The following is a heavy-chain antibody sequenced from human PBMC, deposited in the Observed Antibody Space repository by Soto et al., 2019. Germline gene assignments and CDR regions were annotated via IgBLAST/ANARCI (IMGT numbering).Heavy chain of an antibody. CDR1: GGTFISYA. D-gene: IGHD1-1*01. V-gene: IGHV1-69*13. CDR3: AEGIYNHSPGYYGMGV. Sequence: VKVSCKASGGTFISYAIIWVRRAPGQGLEWMGGIIPIFGTANYAQKFQGRVTITADKSTSTAYMELSSLRSEDTAVYYCAEGIYNHSPGYYGMGVWGQGTTVTVSS. CDR2: IIPIFGTA. J-gene: IGHJ6*02.